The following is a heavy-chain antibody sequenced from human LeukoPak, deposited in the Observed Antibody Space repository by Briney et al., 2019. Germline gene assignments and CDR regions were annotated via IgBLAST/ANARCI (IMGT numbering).Heavy chain of an antibody. CDR3: ARAMKQFRDDAFDI. CDR2: IYYSGST. V-gene: IGHV4-59*01. Sequence: SETLSLTCTVSGGSISSYYWSWIRQPPGKGLEWIGYIYYSGSTNYNPSLKSRVTISVDTSKNQFSLKLSSVTAAGTAVYYCARAMKQFRDDAFDIWGQGTMVTVSS. CDR1: GGSISSYY. J-gene: IGHJ3*02. D-gene: IGHD3-10*01.